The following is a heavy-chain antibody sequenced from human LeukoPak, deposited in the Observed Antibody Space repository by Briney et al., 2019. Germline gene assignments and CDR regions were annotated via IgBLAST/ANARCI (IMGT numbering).Heavy chain of an antibody. CDR3: ARQGRIVVVTTTHDALDI. CDR1: SYSFTTYW. CDR2: IYPGYSDA. Sequence: RGQSLKISCTGFSYSFTTYWICCVRQITGKSLESKKIIYPGYSDARYTPTVQGQVTISVDKSISTAYLQWSSLKASDTARYYCARQGRIVVVTTTHDALDIWGQGTMVTVSS. V-gene: IGHV5-51*01. D-gene: IGHD2-21*02. J-gene: IGHJ3*02.